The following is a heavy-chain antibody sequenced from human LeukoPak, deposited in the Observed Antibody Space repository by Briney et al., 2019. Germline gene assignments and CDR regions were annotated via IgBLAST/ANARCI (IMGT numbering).Heavy chain of an antibody. CDR3: ARVGRYYDSSGYYSYFDY. V-gene: IGHV4-39*01. J-gene: IGHJ4*02. D-gene: IGHD3-22*01. CDR1: GGSISSSSYY. Sequence: SETLFLTCTVSGGSISSSSYYWGWIRQPPGKGLEWTGSIYYSGSTYYNPSLKSRVTISVDTSKTQFSLKLSSVTAADTAVYYCARVGRYYDSSGYYSYFDYWGQGTLVTVSS. CDR2: IYYSGST.